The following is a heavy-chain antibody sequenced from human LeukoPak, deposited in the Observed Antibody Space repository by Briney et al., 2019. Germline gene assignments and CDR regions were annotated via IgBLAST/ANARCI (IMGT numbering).Heavy chain of an antibody. J-gene: IGHJ4*02. CDR1: VGSLSSHF. CDR3: AREGSRWVDLEF. Sequence: SETLSLTCTVSVGSLSSHFWTWIRQPPGKGVEWIGYIHHSGSTNYNPSLKSRVTISLDTSKSQFSLKMTSVTAADTAVYYCAREGSRWVDLEFWGQGTLVTVSS. D-gene: IGHD1-26*01. CDR2: IHHSGST. V-gene: IGHV4-59*11.